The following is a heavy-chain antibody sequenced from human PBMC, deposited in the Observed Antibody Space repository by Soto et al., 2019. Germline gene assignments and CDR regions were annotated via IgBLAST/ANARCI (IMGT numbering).Heavy chain of an antibody. CDR1: RFTFRSYW. D-gene: IGHD1-1*01. CDR3: ARGIDDNASFGMDV. J-gene: IGHJ6*02. Sequence: GGSLRLSCSASRFTFRSYWMSWVRQAPGRGLEWVANIKEDGSDKYYADSVKGRFTVSRDNAKKSLYLQLDSLRAEDTAVYYCARGIDDNASFGMDVWGQGTTVTVS. V-gene: IGHV3-7*01. CDR2: IKEDGSDK.